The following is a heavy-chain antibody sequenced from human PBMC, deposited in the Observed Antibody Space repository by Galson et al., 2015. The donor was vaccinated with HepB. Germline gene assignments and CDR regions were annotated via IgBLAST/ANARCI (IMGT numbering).Heavy chain of an antibody. J-gene: IGHJ4*02. CDR1: GFTFSNYN. CDR3: ARDSGGNSGYFDD. V-gene: IGHV3-21*01. Sequence: SLRLSCAASGFTFSNYNFNWVRQTPGKGPEWVASISSRSTYIYYADSIKGRFTISRDNSKNSLFLQMDSLTAEDTAFYYCARDSGGNSGYFDDWGQGTQVTVSS. D-gene: IGHD4-23*01. CDR2: ISSRSTYI.